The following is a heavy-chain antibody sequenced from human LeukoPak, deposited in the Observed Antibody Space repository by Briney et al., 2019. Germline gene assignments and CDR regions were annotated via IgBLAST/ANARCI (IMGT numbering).Heavy chain of an antibody. D-gene: IGHD3-22*01. J-gene: IGHJ4*02. CDR3: ASVVDYYDSSGWRFDY. CDR1: GYSFTSYW. Sequence: GESLKISCKGSGYSFTSYWIGWVRQMPGKGLEWMGIIYPGDSDTRYSPSFQGQVTISADKSISTAYLQWSSLKASDTAMYYCASVVDYYDSSGWRFDYWGQGTLVTVSS. CDR2: IYPGDSDT. V-gene: IGHV5-51*01.